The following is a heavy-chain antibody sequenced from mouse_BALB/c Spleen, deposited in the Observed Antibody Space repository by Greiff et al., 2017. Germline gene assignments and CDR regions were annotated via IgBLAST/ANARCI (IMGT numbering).Heavy chain of an antibody. Sequence: QVQLQQSGAELVRPGASVKLSCTASGYTFTDYEMHWVKQTPVHGLEWIGAIDPENGGTAYNQKFKGKATLTADKSSSTAYMELRSLTTEDSAVYYCTGSRRFLQPSWFAYWGQGTLVTVSA. CDR1: GYTFTDYE. D-gene: IGHD6-1*01. CDR2: IDPENGGT. CDR3: TGSRRFLQPSWFAY. V-gene: IGHV1-15*01. J-gene: IGHJ3*01.